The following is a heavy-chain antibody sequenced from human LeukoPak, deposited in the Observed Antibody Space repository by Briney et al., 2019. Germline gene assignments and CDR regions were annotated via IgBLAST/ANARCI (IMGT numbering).Heavy chain of an antibody. Sequence: XSGCSFTXYWISGVRQMPGKGLEWMGRIDPSDSYTNYSPSFQGHVTISADKSISTAYLQWSSLKASDTAMYYCARQVEDIVVVVAATPHYGMDVWGKGTTVTVSS. V-gene: IGHV5-10-1*01. J-gene: IGHJ6*04. D-gene: IGHD2-15*01. CDR3: ARQVEDIVVVVAATPHYGMDV. CDR2: IDPSDSYT. CDR1: GCSFTXYW.